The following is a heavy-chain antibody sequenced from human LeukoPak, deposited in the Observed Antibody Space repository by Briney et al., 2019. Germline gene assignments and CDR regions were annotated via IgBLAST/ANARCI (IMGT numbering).Heavy chain of an antibody. J-gene: IGHJ4*02. V-gene: IGHV4-34*01. CDR2: INHSGST. D-gene: IGHD5-24*01. CDR3: ARDESSRDGYNRGIDY. Sequence: SETLSLTCAVYGGSFSGYYWSWIRQPPEKGLEWIGKINHSGSTKYNPSLKSRVTISVDTSKNQFSLKLSSVTAADTAVYYCARDESSRDGYNRGIDYWGQGTLVTVSS. CDR1: GGSFSGYY.